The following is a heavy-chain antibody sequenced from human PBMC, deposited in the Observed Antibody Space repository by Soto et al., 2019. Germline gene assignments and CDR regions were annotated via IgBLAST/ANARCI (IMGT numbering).Heavy chain of an antibody. CDR2: IFYDGSDK. D-gene: IGHD5-12*01. Sequence: QVQLVESGGGVVQPGRSLRLSCAASGFTFSNYAMHWVRQAPGKGLEWVALIFYDGSDKYYADYVKGRFTVSRDNSKNKVFLQMSSLRAEDTAVYYCTRPQSGYELFRYFDYWGQGTLVTVSS. CDR1: GFTFSNYA. V-gene: IGHV3-30-3*01. CDR3: TRPQSGYELFRYFDY. J-gene: IGHJ4*02.